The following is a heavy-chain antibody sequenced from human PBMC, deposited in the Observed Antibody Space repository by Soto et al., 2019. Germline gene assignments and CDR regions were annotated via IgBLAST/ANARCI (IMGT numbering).Heavy chain of an antibody. D-gene: IGHD2-21*02. V-gene: IGHV1-58*02. CDR1: EFTFFTSA. CDR2: IVVGSGNT. J-gene: IGHJ4*02. CDR3: AADPYCGGDCSFDY. Sequence: ASVKVSCKASEFTFFTSAIQWVRQARGQRLEWMGWIVVGSGNTNYAQKFHERVTISRDMSTNTAYMELTSLRSEDTAVYYCAADPYCGGDCSFDYSGLGTMVPVSP.